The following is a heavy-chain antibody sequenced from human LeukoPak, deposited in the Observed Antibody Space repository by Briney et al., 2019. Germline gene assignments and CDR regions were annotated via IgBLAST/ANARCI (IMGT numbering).Heavy chain of an antibody. CDR1: GFTFSSYG. CDR3: AKDFGTYCMDV. CDR2: ISYDGSNR. V-gene: IGHV3-30*18. J-gene: IGHJ6*02. D-gene: IGHD3-10*01. Sequence: GGSLRLSCAASGFTFSSYGMHWVRQAPGKGLEWVAVISYDGSNRYYADSVKGRFTISRDNSKNTLYLQMNSLRAEDTAVYYCAKDFGTYCMDVWGQGTTVTVSS.